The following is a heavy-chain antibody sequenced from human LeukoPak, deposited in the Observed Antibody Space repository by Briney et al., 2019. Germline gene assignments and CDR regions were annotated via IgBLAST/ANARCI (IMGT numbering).Heavy chain of an antibody. D-gene: IGHD4-17*01. CDR1: GGSISSYY. Sequence: SETLSLTCTVSGGSISSYYVSWIRQPAGKGLEWIGRIYSRVTTYNPSLKSRVTMSADTSRNHVSLTLNSVTAADTAVYYCARDFGIYGDDGDFDYWGQGTLVTVSS. J-gene: IGHJ4*02. CDR3: ARDFGIYGDDGDFDY. CDR2: IYSRVT. V-gene: IGHV4-4*07.